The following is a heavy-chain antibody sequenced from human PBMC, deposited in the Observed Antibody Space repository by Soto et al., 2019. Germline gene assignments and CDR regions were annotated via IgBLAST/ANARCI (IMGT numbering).Heavy chain of an antibody. CDR3: ARRPSYDFIWGSSNWFDP. J-gene: IGHJ5*02. CDR1: GYSFTSYW. CDR2: IYPGDSDT. V-gene: IGHV5-51*01. D-gene: IGHD3-16*01. Sequence: GESLKISCKGSGYSFTSYWIAWVRLMPGKGLEWMGIIYPGDSDTRYGPSFQGQVNISADKSIGTAYLQWSILKGSDTAVYYCARRPSYDFIWGSSNWFDPWGQGTLVTVSS.